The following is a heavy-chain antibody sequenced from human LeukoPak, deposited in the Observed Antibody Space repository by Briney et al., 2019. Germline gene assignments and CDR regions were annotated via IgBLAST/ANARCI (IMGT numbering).Heavy chain of an antibody. D-gene: IGHD3-3*01. J-gene: IGHJ6*03. Sequence: ASVKVSCKASGYTFSDYYTHWVRQAPGQGLEWMGWMNPKSGGTKYAQKFQGRATMTRDTSLSTACMELRRLRSDDTAVYYCARAPITIFEEPKDSMDVWGKGTTVTVSS. CDR3: ARAPITIFEEPKDSMDV. V-gene: IGHV1-2*02. CDR2: MNPKSGGT. CDR1: GYTFSDYY.